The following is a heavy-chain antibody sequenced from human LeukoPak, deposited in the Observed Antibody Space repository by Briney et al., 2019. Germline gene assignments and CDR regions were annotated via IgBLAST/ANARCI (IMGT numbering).Heavy chain of an antibody. D-gene: IGHD6-13*01. CDR1: GFTFRTYS. Sequence: PGGSLRLSCAASGFTFRTYSIHWVRQAPGKGLEWVTVVSADGRTQLYSDSVKGRFTISRDNSLNTLHLQMNSLRTEDTAVYYCAREGYSSSWYSRVAFDIWGQGTMVTVSS. V-gene: IGHV3-30*03. CDR3: AREGYSSSWYSRVAFDI. J-gene: IGHJ3*02. CDR2: VSADGRTQ.